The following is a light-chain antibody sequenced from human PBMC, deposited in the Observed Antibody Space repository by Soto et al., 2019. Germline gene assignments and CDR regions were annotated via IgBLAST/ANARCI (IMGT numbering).Light chain of an antibody. CDR1: SSDVGGYNY. J-gene: IGLJ2*01. CDR3: SSYTGSSTYVV. Sequence: QSALTQPASVSGSPGQSITISCTGTSSDVGGYNYVSWYQQHPGKAPTLMIYDVSNRPSGVSNRFSGSKSGNTASLTISGLQAEDEADYYCSSYTGSSTYVVFGGGTKVTVL. CDR2: DVS. V-gene: IGLV2-14*01.